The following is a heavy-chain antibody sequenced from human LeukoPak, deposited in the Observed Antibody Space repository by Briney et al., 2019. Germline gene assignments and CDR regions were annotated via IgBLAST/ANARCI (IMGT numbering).Heavy chain of an antibody. Sequence: GGSLRLSCAASGFTFSSYAMSWVRQAPGKGLEWVSSISGSGIHAYYSNSVEGRFITSRDNSKNTLFLQMNSLRADDTAVYYCAKDLFGGPARAYFDYWGQGALVTVSS. D-gene: IGHD3-10*02. V-gene: IGHV3-23*01. J-gene: IGHJ4*02. CDR2: ISGSGIHA. CDR3: AKDLFGGPARAYFDY. CDR1: GFTFSSYA.